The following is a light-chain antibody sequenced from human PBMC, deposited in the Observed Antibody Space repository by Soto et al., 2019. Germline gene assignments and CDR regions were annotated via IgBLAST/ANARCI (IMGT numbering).Light chain of an antibody. CDR2: GDT. Sequence: QSALTQPASVSGSPGQSITISCTGTSSDIGIYTPVSWYQHHPGKAPKLIIFGDTQRPSGVSNRFSGSKSGSTASLTISGLQAEDEADYYCCSYASITVKFGGGTKVTVL. V-gene: IGLV2-23*01. J-gene: IGLJ2*01. CDR1: SSDIGIYTP. CDR3: CSYASITVK.